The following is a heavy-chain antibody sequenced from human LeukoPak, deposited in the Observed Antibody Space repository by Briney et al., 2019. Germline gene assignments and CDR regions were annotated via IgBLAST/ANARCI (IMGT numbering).Heavy chain of an antibody. V-gene: IGHV1-2*06. CDR1: AYSFTDYY. J-gene: IGHJ3*02. CDR2: INPNTGVT. CDR3: ARDGVSSSWMLDAFDI. D-gene: IGHD6-13*01. Sequence: ASVKVSCKASAYSFTDYYIHWVGQAPGQGLEWMGRINPNTGVTDYAQIFKGRVTKTRDTTISTAYMELSRLRSDDTAVYYCARDGVSSSWMLDAFDIWGQGTMVTVSS.